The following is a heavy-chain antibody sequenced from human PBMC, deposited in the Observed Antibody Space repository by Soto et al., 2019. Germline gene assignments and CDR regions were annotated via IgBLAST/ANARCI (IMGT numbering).Heavy chain of an antibody. CDR3: ARAEYYDSSGYLVAVDI. D-gene: IGHD3-22*01. Sequence: EVQLVESGGGLVQPGGSLRLSCAASGFTFSSYSMNWVRQAPGKGLEWVSYISSSSSTIYYADSVKGRVTISGDNAKNSLYLQMNSLRAEDPAVYYCARAEYYDSSGYLVAVDIWGQGTMVTVSS. CDR1: GFTFSSYS. V-gene: IGHV3-48*01. CDR2: ISSSSSTI. J-gene: IGHJ3*02.